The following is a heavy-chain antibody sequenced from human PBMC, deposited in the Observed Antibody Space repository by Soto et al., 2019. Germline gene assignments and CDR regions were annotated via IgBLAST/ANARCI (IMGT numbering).Heavy chain of an antibody. CDR3: AHRSHSNWYFDL. CDR2: IYWDDDK. J-gene: IGHJ2*01. D-gene: IGHD2-15*01. V-gene: IGHV2-5*02. CDR1: GFSLSTSGVG. Sequence: QITLKESGPTLVKPTQTLTLTCTFSGFSLSTSGVGVGWIRQPPGKALEWLALIYWDDDKRYSPSLKSRLTITNDTSKHQVVLTMTNMDPVDTATYYCAHRSHSNWYFDLWGRGTLVTVSS.